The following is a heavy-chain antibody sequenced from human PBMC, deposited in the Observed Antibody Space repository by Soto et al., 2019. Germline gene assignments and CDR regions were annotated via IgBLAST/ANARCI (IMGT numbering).Heavy chain of an antibody. J-gene: IGHJ3*02. CDR1: GGSISSGDYY. D-gene: IGHD3-22*01. V-gene: IGHV4-30-4*01. CDR2: IYYSGST. Sequence: QVQLQESGPGLVKPSQTLSLTCTVSGGSISSGDYYWSWIRQPPGKGLEWIGYIYYSGSTYYNPSLMSRVTLSVDTSKNQFSLKLSSVTAADTAVYYCARGNYYDSSGYYDDAFDIWGQGTMVTVSS. CDR3: ARGNYYDSSGYYDDAFDI.